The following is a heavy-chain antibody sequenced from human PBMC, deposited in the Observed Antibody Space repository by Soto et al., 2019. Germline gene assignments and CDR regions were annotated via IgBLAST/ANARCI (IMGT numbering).Heavy chain of an antibody. CDR3: ARHLSQRRTSGSAALNYYYYYMDV. CDR2: SYYSGST. CDR1: GGSISSSSYY. J-gene: IGHJ6*03. D-gene: IGHD2-2*01. Sequence: SETLSLTCTVSGGSISSSSYYWGWIRQPPGKGLEWIGSSYYSGSTYYNPSLKSRVTISVDTSKNQFSLKLGSGTAADTAVYYCARHLSQRRTSGSAALNYYYYYMDVWGKGTTVTVSS. V-gene: IGHV4-39*01.